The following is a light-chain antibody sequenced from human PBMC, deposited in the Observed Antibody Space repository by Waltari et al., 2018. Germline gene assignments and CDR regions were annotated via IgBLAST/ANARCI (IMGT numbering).Light chain of an antibody. CDR2: WAS. J-gene: IGKJ1*01. CDR1: QTISYSSNYKNY. Sequence: DIVMTQSPDSLAVSLGERATINCKSSQTISYSSNYKNYLAWYQQKPGQPPTLLIYWASTRESGVPDRFSGSGSGTDFTLTISSLQAEDVAVYYCQQYYKTPQTFGQGTKVEIK. CDR3: QQYYKTPQT. V-gene: IGKV4-1*01.